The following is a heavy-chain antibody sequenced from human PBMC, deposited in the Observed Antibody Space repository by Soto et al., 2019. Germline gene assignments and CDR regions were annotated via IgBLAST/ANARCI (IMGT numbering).Heavy chain of an antibody. V-gene: IGHV4-59*01. CDR3: AARFLGYSSGWGAFDI. J-gene: IGHJ3*02. CDR2: IYYSVST. CDR1: GGSISSYY. Sequence: SETLSLTCTVSGGSISSYYWSWTRQPPGKGLEWIGYIYYSVSTNYNPSLKTRVTISVDTSENQSSLKLSSVTAADTAVYYCAARFLGYSSGWGAFDIWGQGTMVTVSS. D-gene: IGHD6-19*01.